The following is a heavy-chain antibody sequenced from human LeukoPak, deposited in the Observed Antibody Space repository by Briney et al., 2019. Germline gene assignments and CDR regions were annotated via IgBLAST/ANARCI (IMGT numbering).Heavy chain of an antibody. Sequence: GGSLRLSCAASGFTFSGSAMHWVRQASGKGLEWVGRIRSKANSYATAYAASVKGRFTISRDNSKNTLYLQMNSLRAEDTAVYYCASTHSGYDPRGSSAEYFQHWGQGTLVTVSS. J-gene: IGHJ1*01. V-gene: IGHV3-73*01. CDR1: GFTFSGSA. CDR3: ASTHSGYDPRGSSAEYFQH. CDR2: IRSKANSYAT. D-gene: IGHD5-12*01.